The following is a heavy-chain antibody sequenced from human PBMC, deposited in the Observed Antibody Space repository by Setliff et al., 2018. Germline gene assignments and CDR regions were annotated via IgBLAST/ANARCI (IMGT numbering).Heavy chain of an antibody. CDR2: INQDGSEK. J-gene: IGHJ4*02. Sequence: GGSLRLSCAASGITFKNAWMTWVRQAPGKGLEWVANINQDGSEKFYVDSVKGRFTIPRDNAKNSLYLQMNNLRAEDTAMYYCARDDFGDYFFSFWGRGTLVTVSS. V-gene: IGHV3-7*01. CDR3: ARDDFGDYFFSF. D-gene: IGHD4-17*01. CDR1: GITFKNAW.